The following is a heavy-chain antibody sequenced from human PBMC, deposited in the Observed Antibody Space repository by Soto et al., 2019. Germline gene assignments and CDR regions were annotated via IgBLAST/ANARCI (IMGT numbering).Heavy chain of an antibody. V-gene: IGHV3-23*01. D-gene: IGHD6-19*01. Sequence: GGSLRLSCAASGLTFSSYAMSWVRQAPGKGLEWVSAISGSGGSTYYADSVKGRFTISRDNSKNTLYLQMNSLRAEDTAVYYCAKDGGGSGWYSPNWFDPWGQGTLVTVSS. CDR1: GLTFSSYA. J-gene: IGHJ5*02. CDR3: AKDGGGSGWYSPNWFDP. CDR2: ISGSGGST.